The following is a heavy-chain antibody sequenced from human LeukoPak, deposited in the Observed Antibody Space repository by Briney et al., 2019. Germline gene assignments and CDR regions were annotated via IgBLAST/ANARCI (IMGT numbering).Heavy chain of an antibody. Sequence: GGSLRLSCAASGFTFSSYWMSWVRHAPGKGLEWVANIKQDGSEKYYVDSVKGRFTISRDNAKNSLYLQMNSLRAEDTAVYYCAREGDIVVVSSAFDYWGQGTLVTVSS. CDR3: AREGDIVVVSSAFDY. J-gene: IGHJ4*02. D-gene: IGHD2-15*01. V-gene: IGHV3-7*01. CDR1: GFTFSSYW. CDR2: IKQDGSEK.